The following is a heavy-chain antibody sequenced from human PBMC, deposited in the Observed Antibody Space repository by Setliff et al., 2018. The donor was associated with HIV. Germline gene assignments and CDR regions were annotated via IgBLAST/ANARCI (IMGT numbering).Heavy chain of an antibody. CDR3: VRLTADRTNYYYYMDV. V-gene: IGHV1-18*04. J-gene: IGHJ6*03. CDR1: GYTFTSYG. D-gene: IGHD2-8*01. Sequence: GASVKVSCKASGYTFTSYGISWVRQAPGQGLEWMGWISTYKGNTKYEQKFQGRVTMTTDTSTTTVYMELRSLRSDDTAVYYCVRLTADRTNYYYYMDVWGKGTTVTVSS. CDR2: ISTYKGNT.